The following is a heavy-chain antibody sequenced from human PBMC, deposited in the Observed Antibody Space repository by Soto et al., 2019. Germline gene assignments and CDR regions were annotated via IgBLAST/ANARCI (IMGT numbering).Heavy chain of an antibody. J-gene: IGHJ6*02. V-gene: IGHV3-23*01. CDR2: ISSPGGRT. D-gene: IGHD3-3*01. CDR3: AKVESYDFWGGYDYYDCSHYGMDV. Sequence: PGVSLRLSCAASEFTFNNYAMTWLRQTPGKGLEWVAGISSPGGRTYYADSVKGRFTISRDNSKNTLSLQMNGLRGEDTAVYYCAKVESYDFWGGYDYYDCSHYGMDVWGQGTTVTVSS. CDR1: EFTFNNYA.